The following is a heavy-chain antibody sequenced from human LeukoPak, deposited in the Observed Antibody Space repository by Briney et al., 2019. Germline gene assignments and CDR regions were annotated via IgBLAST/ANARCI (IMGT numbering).Heavy chain of an antibody. J-gene: IGHJ6*03. CDR3: ARVRRLGYCSGGSCYSRPGVYYYYYMDV. CDR1: GGSFSGYY. V-gene: IGHV4-34*01. D-gene: IGHD2-15*01. CDR2: INHSGST. Sequence: SETLSLTCAVYGGSFSGYYWSWIRHPPGKGLEWMGDINHSGSTNYNPSLKSRVTISVDTSKNQFSLKLSSVTAADTAVYYCARVRRLGYCSGGSCYSRPGVYYYYYMDVWGKGTTVTVSS.